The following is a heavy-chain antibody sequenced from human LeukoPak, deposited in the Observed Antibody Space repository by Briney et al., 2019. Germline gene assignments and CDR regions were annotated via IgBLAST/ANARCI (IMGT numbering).Heavy chain of an antibody. CDR3: ARNQRAVQWGYYYYYGMDV. CDR1: GGSISSSSYY. J-gene: IGHJ6*02. D-gene: IGHD1-26*01. CDR2: IYYSGST. V-gene: IGHV4-39*01. Sequence: SETLSLTCTVSGGSISSSSYYWGWIRQPPGKGLEWIGSIYYSGSTYYNPSLKSRVTISVDTSKNQFSLKLSSVTAADTAVYYCARNQRAVQWGYYYYYGMDVWGQGTTVTVSS.